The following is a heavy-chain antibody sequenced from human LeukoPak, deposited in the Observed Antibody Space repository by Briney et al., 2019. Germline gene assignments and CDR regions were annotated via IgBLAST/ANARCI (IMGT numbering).Heavy chain of an antibody. J-gene: IGHJ4*02. CDR1: GFSISSGYY. CDR2: IYHSGTT. CDR3: ARDYQGGYGDKTVDY. V-gene: IGHV4-38-2*02. D-gene: IGHD5-18*01. Sequence: PSETLSLTCNVSGFSISSGYYWGWIRQPPGKGLEWIGSIYHSGTTHFNPSLKSRVTISVDTSKNQFSLKLSSVTAADTAVYYCARDYQGGYGDKTVDYWGQGTLVTVSS.